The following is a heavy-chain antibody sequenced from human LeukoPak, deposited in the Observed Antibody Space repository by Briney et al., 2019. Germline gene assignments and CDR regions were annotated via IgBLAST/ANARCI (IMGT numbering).Heavy chain of an antibody. CDR1: GGSISSSSYY. J-gene: IGHJ5*02. Sequence: SETLSLTCTVSGGSISSSSYYWGWIRQPPGKGLEWIGSIYYSGSTYYNPSLKSRVTISVDTSKNQFSLKLSSVTAADTAVYYCARDLPQRYCSGGSCSYGPSWFDPWGQGTLVTVSS. D-gene: IGHD2-15*01. CDR3: ARDLPQRYCSGGSCSYGPSWFDP. CDR2: IYYSGST. V-gene: IGHV4-39*07.